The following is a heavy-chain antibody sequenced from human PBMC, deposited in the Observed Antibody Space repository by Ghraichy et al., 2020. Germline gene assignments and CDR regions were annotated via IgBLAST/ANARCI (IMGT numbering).Heavy chain of an antibody. CDR1: GFTFSDYY. D-gene: IGHD3-22*01. Sequence: GESLNISCAASGFTFSDYYMSWIRQAPGKGLEWVSYISSTGNTIYYSDSVKGRFTISRDNAKTSLYLHMNSLRVGDAAVYYCARSTYYHDSSDYWGVRRRRDYDYHMDVGGKGTTVTFSS. CDR3: ARSTYYHDSSDYWGVRRRRDYDYHMDV. CDR2: ISSTGNTI. J-gene: IGHJ6*03. V-gene: IGHV3-11*01.